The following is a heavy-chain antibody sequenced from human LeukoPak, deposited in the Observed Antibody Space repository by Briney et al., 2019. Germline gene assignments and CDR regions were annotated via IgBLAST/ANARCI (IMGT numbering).Heavy chain of an antibody. Sequence: PGGSLTLACAASGFTFSRFAMCWVRQAPGKGLEWVSAISGGADATYYADSVRGRFSVSRDNSKNTLDLQMDSLRAEDTAVYYCAKRICLELTNYGMDVWGQGTTVTVSS. CDR2: ISGGADAT. CDR1: GFTFSRFA. J-gene: IGHJ6*02. D-gene: IGHD2-15*01. CDR3: AKRICLELTNYGMDV. V-gene: IGHV3-23*01.